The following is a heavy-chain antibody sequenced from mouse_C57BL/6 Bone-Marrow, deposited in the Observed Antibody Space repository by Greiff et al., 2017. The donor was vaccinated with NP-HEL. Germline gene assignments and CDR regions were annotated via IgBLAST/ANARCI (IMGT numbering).Heavy chain of an antibody. CDR1: GFTFSSYA. D-gene: IGHD2-2*01. J-gene: IGHJ3*01. V-gene: IGHV5-4*01. CDR2: ISAGGSYT. Sequence: EVQLVESGAGLVKPGGSLKLSCAASGFTFSSYAMSWVRQTPEKRLEWVATISAGGSYTYYPDNVKGRVTISRDNAKNNLYLQLSHLKSEDTAMYYCARAYGYAWFAYWGQGTLVTVSA. CDR3: ARAYGYAWFAY.